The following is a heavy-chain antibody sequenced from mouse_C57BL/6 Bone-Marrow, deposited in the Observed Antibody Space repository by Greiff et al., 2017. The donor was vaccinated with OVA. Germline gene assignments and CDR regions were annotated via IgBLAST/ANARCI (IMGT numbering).Heavy chain of an antibody. CDR3: ARRGFYYGSSLYYAMDY. J-gene: IGHJ4*01. V-gene: IGHV1-64*01. D-gene: IGHD1-1*01. CDR2: IHPNSGST. CDR1: GYTFTSYW. Sequence: QVQLQQPGAELVKPGASVKLSCKASGYTFTSYWMHWVKQRPGQGLEWIGMIHPNSGSTNYNEKFKSKATLTVDTSSSTAYMQLSSLTSEDSEVYYCARRGFYYGSSLYYAMDYWGQGTSVTVSS.